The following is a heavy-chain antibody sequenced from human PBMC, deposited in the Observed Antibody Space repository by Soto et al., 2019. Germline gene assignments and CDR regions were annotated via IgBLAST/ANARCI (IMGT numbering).Heavy chain of an antibody. CDR2: IIPMFGTP. CDR1: GGTLNSQS. D-gene: IGHD6-6*01. V-gene: IGHV1-69*06. Sequence: QVQVFQSGAEVKKPGSSVRVSCKVSGGTLNSQSITWVRQAPGQGLEWMGGIIPMFGTPTDAQKFRGRVTISADTSTSNVYMELRSLSSQNTAVYYCATSLAARRKPYNWLDAWGQGTLVTVSS. CDR3: ATSLAARRKPYNWLDA. J-gene: IGHJ5*02.